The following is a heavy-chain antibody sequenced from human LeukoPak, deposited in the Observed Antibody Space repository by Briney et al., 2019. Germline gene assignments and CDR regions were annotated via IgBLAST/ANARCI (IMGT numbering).Heavy chain of an antibody. J-gene: IGHJ4*02. Sequence: PGGSLRLSCAASGFTFSTYAMSWVRQAPGKGLEWVPTISDSGGSTYYADSVKGRFTISRDNSKNTLFLQMNSLRAEDTALYYCAKARTNDRVVVITPRIVDYWGQGTLVTVSS. D-gene: IGHD3-22*01. CDR3: AKARTNDRVVVITPRIVDY. V-gene: IGHV3-23*01. CDR1: GFTFSTYA. CDR2: ISDSGGST.